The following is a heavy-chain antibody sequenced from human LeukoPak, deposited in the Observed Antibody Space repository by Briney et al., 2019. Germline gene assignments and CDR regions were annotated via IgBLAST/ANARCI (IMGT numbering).Heavy chain of an antibody. D-gene: IGHD3-16*01. Sequence: SQTLSLTCTVSGDSISSGAYYWSWIRQHPGKGLEWIGYMYTSGTTYYNPSLKSRVTISIDTSKNQFSLKLSSVTAADTAVYYCARGAQVGGVANMDVWGKGTTVTVSS. CDR3: ARGAQVGGVANMDV. CDR2: MYTSGTT. V-gene: IGHV4-31*03. CDR1: GDSISSGAYY. J-gene: IGHJ6*03.